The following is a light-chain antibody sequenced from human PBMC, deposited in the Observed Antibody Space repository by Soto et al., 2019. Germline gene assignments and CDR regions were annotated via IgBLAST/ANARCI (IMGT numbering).Light chain of an antibody. Sequence: DIQMTQSPSTLPASEGDRLTTTCRASRSFIRWWACSQQKPGKAPNLLIYDASSLQSGVPSRFSGSGAGTEFTLTISSLQPDDFATYYCQQYNTYPLTFGGGTKVEIK. V-gene: IGKV1-5*01. CDR2: DAS. J-gene: IGKJ4*01. CDR1: RSFIRW. CDR3: QQYNTYPLT.